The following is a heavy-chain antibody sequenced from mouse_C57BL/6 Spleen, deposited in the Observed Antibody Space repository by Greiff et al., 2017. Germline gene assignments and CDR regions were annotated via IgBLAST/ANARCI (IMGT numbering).Heavy chain of an antibody. V-gene: IGHV14-3*01. D-gene: IGHD1-1*01. CDR3: ARSDYGSSGYFDV. CDR1: GFNIKNTY. J-gene: IGHJ1*03. CDR2: IDPANGNT. Sequence: DVKLVESVAELVRPGASVKLSCTASGFNIKNTYMHWVKQRPEQGLEWIGRIDPANGNTKYAPKFQGKATITADTSSNTAYLQLSSLTSEDTAIYYCARSDYGSSGYFDVWGTGTTVTVSS.